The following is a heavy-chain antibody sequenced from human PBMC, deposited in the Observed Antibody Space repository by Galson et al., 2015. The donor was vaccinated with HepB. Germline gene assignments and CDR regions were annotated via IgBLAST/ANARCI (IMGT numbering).Heavy chain of an antibody. J-gene: IGHJ3*02. CDR2: ISSSSSYT. D-gene: IGHD5-24*01. Sequence: SLRLSCAASGFTFSDYYMSWIRQAPGKGLEWVSYISSSSSYTNCADSVKGRFTISRDNAKNSLYLQMNSLRAEDTAVYYCARVERDVTAFDIWGQGTMVTVSS. V-gene: IGHV3-11*06. CDR1: GFTFSDYY. CDR3: ARVERDVTAFDI.